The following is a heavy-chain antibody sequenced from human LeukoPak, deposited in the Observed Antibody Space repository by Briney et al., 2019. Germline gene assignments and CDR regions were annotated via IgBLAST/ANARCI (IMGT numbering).Heavy chain of an antibody. CDR1: GYTFTGYY. J-gene: IGHJ5*02. CDR3: ARDGRGSRSTWFDP. V-gene: IGHV1-2*02. Sequence: GASVKVSCKASGYTFTGYYMHWVRQAPGQGLEWMGWINPNSGSTNYAQKLQGGVFITRDTSINTAYMELSSLGSDDTAVYYCARDGRGSRSTWFDPWGQGTLVIVSS. D-gene: IGHD3-10*01. CDR2: INPNSGST.